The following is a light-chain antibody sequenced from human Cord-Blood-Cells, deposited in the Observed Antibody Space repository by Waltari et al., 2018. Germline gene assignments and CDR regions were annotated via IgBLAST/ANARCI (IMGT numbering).Light chain of an antibody. V-gene: IGLV2-14*01. CDR1: SCDVVGYNY. J-gene: IGLJ1*01. Sequence: QSALTQPASVSGSPGQSITIPCTGTSCDVVGYNYVSWYQQHPGKAPTLIIYEVSNRHSGVPNRFSGTQSGNTASLTISGLQAEDEADYYCSSYTSSSTYVFGTGTKVTVL. CDR3: SSYTSSSTYV. CDR2: EVS.